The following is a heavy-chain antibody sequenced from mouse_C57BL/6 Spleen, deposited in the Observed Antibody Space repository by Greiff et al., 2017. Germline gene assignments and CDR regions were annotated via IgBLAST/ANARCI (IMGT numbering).Heavy chain of an antibody. CDR3: AKRGDDYGGYAMDY. Sequence: VKLMESGPGLVAPSQSLSITCTVSGFSLTSYGVSWVRQPPGKGLEWLGVIWGDGSTNYHSALISRLSISKDNSKSQVFLKLNSLQTDDTATYXCAKRGDDYGGYAMDYWGQGTSVTVSS. V-gene: IGHV2-3*01. D-gene: IGHD2-4*01. J-gene: IGHJ4*01. CDR1: GFSLTSYG. CDR2: IWGDGST.